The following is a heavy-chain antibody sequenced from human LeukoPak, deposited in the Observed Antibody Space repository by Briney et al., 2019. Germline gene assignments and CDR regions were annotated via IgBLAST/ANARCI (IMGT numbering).Heavy chain of an antibody. J-gene: IGHJ6*03. CDR3: AKGYNWNFVGGYYMDV. D-gene: IGHD1-7*01. Sequence: KPGGSLRLSCAASGFTFSDYYMTWIRQAPGKGLEWVSYISSNGTTTSYADSVKGRFTISRDNAKNSLYLQMNSLRAEDTALYYCAKGYNWNFVGGYYMDVWGKGTTVTVSS. CDR2: ISSNGTTT. V-gene: IGHV3-11*01. CDR1: GFTFSDYY.